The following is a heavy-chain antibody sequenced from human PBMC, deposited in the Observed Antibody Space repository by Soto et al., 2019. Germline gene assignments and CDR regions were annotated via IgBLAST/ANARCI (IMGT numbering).Heavy chain of an antibody. CDR2: ISSSGSTI. CDR1: GFTFSSYE. V-gene: IGHV3-48*03. Sequence: GGSLRLSCAASGFTFSSYEMNWVRQAPGKGLEWVSYISSSGSTIYYADSVKGRFSISRDNAKNSLYLQMNSLRAEDTAVYYCARERDDYVWGSYLRSPFFDYWGQGTLVTVSS. CDR3: ARERDDYVWGSYLRSPFFDY. J-gene: IGHJ4*02. D-gene: IGHD3-16*02.